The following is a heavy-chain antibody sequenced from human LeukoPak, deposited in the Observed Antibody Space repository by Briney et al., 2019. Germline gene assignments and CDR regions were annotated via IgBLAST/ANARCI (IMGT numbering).Heavy chain of an antibody. J-gene: IGHJ6*03. CDR3: ARELAAGNSGYYYMDV. D-gene: IGHD6-13*01. V-gene: IGHV4-39*07. CDR2: IYYSGST. Sequence: PSETLSLTCTVSGGSISSSSYYWGWIRQPPGKGLEWIGSIYYSGSTYYNPSLKSRVTISVDTSKNQFSLKLSSVTAADTAVYYCARELAAGNSGYYYMDVWGKGTTVTVSS. CDR1: GGSISSSSYY.